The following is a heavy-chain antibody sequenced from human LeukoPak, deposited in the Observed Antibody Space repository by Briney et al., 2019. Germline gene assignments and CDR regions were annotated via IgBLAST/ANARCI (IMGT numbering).Heavy chain of an antibody. Sequence: GSLRLSCVASGLTFDDYGMSWVRQAPGKGLEWVSGINWNGVSTGYADSVKGRFTISRDNAKNSLYLQMNSLRAEDTAFYYRASGSSSWQDYWGQGTLVTVSS. CDR3: ASGSSSWQDY. V-gene: IGHV3-20*04. CDR2: INWNGVST. CDR1: GLTFDDYG. D-gene: IGHD6-13*01. J-gene: IGHJ4*02.